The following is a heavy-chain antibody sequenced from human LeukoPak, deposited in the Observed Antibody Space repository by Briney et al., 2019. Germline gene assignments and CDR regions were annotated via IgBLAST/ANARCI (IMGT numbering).Heavy chain of an antibody. CDR1: GFTFSSYA. CDR3: AKGGLHCSGGSCYSRYFDL. D-gene: IGHD2-15*01. V-gene: IGHV3-23*01. J-gene: IGHJ2*01. CDR2: ISGSGGST. Sequence: PGGSLRLSCAASGFTFSSYAMSWVRQAPGKGLEWVSAISGSGGSTYYADSVKGRFTISRDNSKNTLYLQMNSLRAEDTAVYYCAKGGLHCSGGSCYSRYFDLWGRGTLVTVSS.